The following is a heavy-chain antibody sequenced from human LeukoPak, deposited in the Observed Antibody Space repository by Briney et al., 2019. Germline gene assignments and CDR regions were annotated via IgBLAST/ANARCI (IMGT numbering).Heavy chain of an antibody. Sequence: SETLSLTCTVSGGSISSSSYYWGWIRQPPGKGLEWIGSIYHSGSTYYNPSLKSRVTISVDTSKNQFPLKLSSVTAADTAVYYCARHSHYYDMDYWGQGTLVTVSS. CDR3: ARHSHYYDMDY. D-gene: IGHD3-22*01. V-gene: IGHV4-39*01. J-gene: IGHJ4*02. CDR2: IYHSGST. CDR1: GGSISSSSYY.